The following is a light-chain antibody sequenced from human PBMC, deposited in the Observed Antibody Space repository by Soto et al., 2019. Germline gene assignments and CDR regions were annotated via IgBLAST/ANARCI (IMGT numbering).Light chain of an antibody. CDR2: DVT. CDR1: TSDVGGYNY. J-gene: IGLJ1*01. CDR3: CSYAHRSPPLYV. V-gene: IGLV2-11*01. Sequence: QSVLTQPRSVPGSPGQSVTISCTGTTSDVGGYNYVSWYQQHPGKAPKLMIYDVTKRPSGVPDRFSGSKSGNTASLTISGPQAEDEADYYCCSYAHRSPPLYVFGTGTKLTVL.